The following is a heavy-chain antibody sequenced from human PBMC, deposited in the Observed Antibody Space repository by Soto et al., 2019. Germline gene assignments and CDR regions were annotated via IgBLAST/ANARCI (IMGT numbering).Heavy chain of an antibody. CDR3: ARGVRGDFWSGYRLGRGMDV. CDR1: GGSISIGDYY. J-gene: IGHJ6*02. V-gene: IGHV4-30-4*01. D-gene: IGHD3-3*01. Sequence: PSETLSLTCTVSGGSISIGDYYWSCVRQPPGKGLEWIGYIYYSGSTYYNPSLKSRVTISVDTPKNQFSLKLSSVTAADTAVYYCARGVRGDFWSGYRLGRGMDVWGQGTTVTVSS. CDR2: IYYSGST.